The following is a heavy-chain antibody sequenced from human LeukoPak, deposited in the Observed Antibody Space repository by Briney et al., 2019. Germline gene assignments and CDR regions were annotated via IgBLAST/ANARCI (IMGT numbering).Heavy chain of an antibody. Sequence: SVKVPCKASGGTFSSYAISWVRQAPGQGLEWMGGIIPIFGTANYAQKLQGRVTMTTDTSTSTAYMELRSLRSDDTAVYYCARTSFAGYFDWLLPSHYYFDYWGQGTLVTVSS. J-gene: IGHJ4*02. D-gene: IGHD3-9*01. V-gene: IGHV1-69*05. CDR2: IIPIFGTA. CDR3: ARTSFAGYFDWLLPSHYYFDY. CDR1: GGTFSSYA.